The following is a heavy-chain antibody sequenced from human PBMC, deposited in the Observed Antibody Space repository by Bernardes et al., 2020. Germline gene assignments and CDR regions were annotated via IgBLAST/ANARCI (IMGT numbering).Heavy chain of an antibody. Sequence: SGSTLQKPTQTITLTCTFSGFSLSPSGMCVSWIRQPPGKALEWLALIDWDDDKYYSTSLKTRLTISKDTSKNQVVLTMTNMDPVDTATYYCARTPKYYYGSGFDDAFDSWGQGTMVTVSS. CDR2: IDWDDDK. J-gene: IGHJ3*02. CDR1: GFSLSPSGMC. CDR3: ARTPKYYYGSGFDDAFDS. V-gene: IGHV2-70*01. D-gene: IGHD3-10*01.